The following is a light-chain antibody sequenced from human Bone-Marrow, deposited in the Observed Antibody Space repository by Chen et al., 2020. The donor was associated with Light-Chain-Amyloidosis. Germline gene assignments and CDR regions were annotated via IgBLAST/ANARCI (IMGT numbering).Light chain of an antibody. J-gene: IGLJ1*01. Sequence: QSALTQPASVSGSPGQSITISCTGTSSDVGGYNHVSWYQHNPGKAPKLMIYEVSNRPSGISNRFSGSKSGNTASLSISGLQAEDEADYYCSSYTSSVSYVFGSGTKVTVL. CDR2: EVS. CDR1: SSDVGGYNH. V-gene: IGLV2-14*01. CDR3: SSYTSSVSYV.